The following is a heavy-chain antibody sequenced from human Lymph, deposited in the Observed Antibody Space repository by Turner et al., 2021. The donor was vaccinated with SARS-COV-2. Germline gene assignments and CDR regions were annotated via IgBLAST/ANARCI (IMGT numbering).Heavy chain of an antibody. CDR1: GFTVSSNY. D-gene: IGHD1-1*01. J-gene: IGHJ6*02. Sequence: EVQLVETGGGSIQPWGFLRLPCSASGFTVSSNYMTWVRPTPGKRLKWCSLIYGGGSTYYADSVKGRFTISRDNSKNTLYLQMNSLRAEDRAIDYCARDLQLYGMDVWGQGTTVTVS. CDR3: ARDLQLYGMDV. V-gene: IGHV3-53*02. CDR2: IYGGGST.